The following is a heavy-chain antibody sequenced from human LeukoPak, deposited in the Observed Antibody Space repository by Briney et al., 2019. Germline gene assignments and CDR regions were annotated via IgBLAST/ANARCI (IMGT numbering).Heavy chain of an antibody. D-gene: IGHD2-2*01. CDR2: IRFDGSNK. V-gene: IGHV3-30*02. CDR1: GFSFSSDG. J-gene: IGHJ3*02. CDR3: AAGWGTSSWGDPTPDAFDI. Sequence: GRSLRLSCAASGFSFSSDGMHWVRQAPGKGLGWVAFIRFDGSNKTYADSVMGRLTISRDNSTNTLYVQMNSLRAEDTGVYYCAAGWGTSSWGDPTPDAFDIWGQGTMVTVSS.